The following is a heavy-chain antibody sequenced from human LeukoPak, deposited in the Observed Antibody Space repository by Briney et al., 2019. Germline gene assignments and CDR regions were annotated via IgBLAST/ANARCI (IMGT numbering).Heavy chain of an antibody. V-gene: IGHV4-59*08. Sequence: PSETLSLTCSVSGGSVSSYYWSWIRQSPGRGLEWIGYIHNSGRTNYNPSLKSRVTGFVDTSKNQVSLRLSSVTAADTAVYYCARHGTISSESYFDYWGQGALVTVSS. D-gene: IGHD1-14*01. CDR3: ARHGTISSESYFDY. CDR2: IHNSGRT. J-gene: IGHJ4*02. CDR1: GGSVSSYY.